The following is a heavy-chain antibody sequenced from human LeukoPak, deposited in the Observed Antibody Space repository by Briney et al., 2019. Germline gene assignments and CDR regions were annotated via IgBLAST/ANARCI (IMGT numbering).Heavy chain of an antibody. D-gene: IGHD3-22*01. Sequence: GGSLRLSCAASGFTFSNAWMSWVRQAPGKGLEWVSSISSSSSYIYYADSVKGRFTISRDNAKNSLYLQMNSLRAEDTALYYCARDMDSSGYLDYWGQGTLVTVSS. J-gene: IGHJ4*02. V-gene: IGHV3-21*01. CDR2: ISSSSSYI. CDR1: GFTFSNAW. CDR3: ARDMDSSGYLDY.